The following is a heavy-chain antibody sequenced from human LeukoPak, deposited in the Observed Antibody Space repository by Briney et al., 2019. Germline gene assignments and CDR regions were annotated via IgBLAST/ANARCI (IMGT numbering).Heavy chain of an antibody. CDR1: GFTFKNYA. CDR3: AKPTFGSGSPDY. J-gene: IGHJ4*02. CDR2: ISTSGDST. V-gene: IGHV3-23*01. Sequence: PGGSLRLSCAASGFTFKNYAMTWVRQAPGKGLEWVSGISTSGDSTYYADSVKGRFTISRDNSKNTLYLQMNSLRAEDTAVYYCAKPTFGSGSPDYWGQGTLVTVSS. D-gene: IGHD3-10*01.